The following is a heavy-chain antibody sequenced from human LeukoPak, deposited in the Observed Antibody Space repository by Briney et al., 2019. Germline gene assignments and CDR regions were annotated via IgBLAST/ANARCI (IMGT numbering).Heavy chain of an antibody. D-gene: IGHD1-14*01. CDR1: GFSFSTYW. Sequence: GGSLRLSCVASGFSFSTYWMSWVRQAPGKGLEWVANIKQDGSEKYYVDSVKGRFTISRDNAKNSLYLQMNSLRAEDTAVYYCARDQTGARAFDIWGQGTMVTVSS. V-gene: IGHV3-7*01. J-gene: IGHJ3*02. CDR3: ARDQTGARAFDI. CDR2: IKQDGSEK.